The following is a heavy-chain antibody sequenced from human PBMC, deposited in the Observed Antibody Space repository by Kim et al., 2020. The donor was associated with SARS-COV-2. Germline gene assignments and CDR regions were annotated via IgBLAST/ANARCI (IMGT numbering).Heavy chain of an antibody. CDR3: VRQMLNYYSMDV. V-gene: IGHV3-21*03. Sequence: YYAESIKGRFTISSDYVKNSLYLQMNSLRAEDTVLYDCVRQMLNYYSMDVWGQGTTVTVSS. D-gene: IGHD3-10*02. J-gene: IGHJ6*02.